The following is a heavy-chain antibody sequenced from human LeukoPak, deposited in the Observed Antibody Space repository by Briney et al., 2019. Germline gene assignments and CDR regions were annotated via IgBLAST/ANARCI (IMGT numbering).Heavy chain of an antibody. CDR2: IYHSGST. J-gene: IGHJ6*03. CDR1: GYSITSGYY. V-gene: IGHV4-38-2*02. D-gene: IGHD5-12*01. Sequence: SETLSLTCTVSGYSITSGYYWGWIRQPPGKGLEWIGSIYHSGSTYYNASLKSRVTISVDTSKNQFSLKLSSVTATDTAVYYCARAGYSGSDFSVWGKGSTVTVSS. CDR3: ARAGYSGSDFSV.